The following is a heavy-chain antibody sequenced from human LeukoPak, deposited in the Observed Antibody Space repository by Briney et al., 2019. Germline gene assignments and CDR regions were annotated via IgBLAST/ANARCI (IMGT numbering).Heavy chain of an antibody. CDR1: GGSISSSSYY. CDR3: ARDKSGAAGTTQD. J-gene: IGHJ4*02. Sequence: SETLSLTCTVSGGSISSSSYYWGWIRQPPGKGLEWIGSIYYSGSTYYNPSLKSRVTISVDTSKNQFSLKLSSVTAADTAVYYCARDKSGAAGTTQDWGQGTLVTVSS. D-gene: IGHD6-13*01. V-gene: IGHV4-39*07. CDR2: IYYSGST.